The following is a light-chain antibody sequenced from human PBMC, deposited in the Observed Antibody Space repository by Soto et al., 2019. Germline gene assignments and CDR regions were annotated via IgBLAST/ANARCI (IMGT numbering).Light chain of an antibody. J-gene: IGKJ4*01. CDR3: QQRSNWVT. CDR1: QSVSSD. CDR2: DAL. Sequence: TELRRSPENRSLSSGENDNHTCRASQSVSSDLAWYQQKAGQAPRLVIYDALKRATGIPARFSGSGSGTYFTLTISSLEPEDFAVYYCQQRSNWVTFGGGTKVDIK. V-gene: IGKV3-11*01.